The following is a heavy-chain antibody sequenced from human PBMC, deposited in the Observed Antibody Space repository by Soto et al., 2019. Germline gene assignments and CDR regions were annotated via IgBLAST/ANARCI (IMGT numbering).Heavy chain of an antibody. V-gene: IGHV4-59*12. CDR3: ARDRGFYSMDV. Sequence: PSETLSLTCTVPGGSISGYYWSWIRQPPGKGLEWIGYIYYSGSTYYNPSLKSRVTISVDTSKTQFSLKLTSVTAADTAVYYCARDRGFYSMDVWGQGTTVTVSS. D-gene: IGHD3-16*01. J-gene: IGHJ6*02. CDR1: GGSISGYY. CDR2: IYYSGST.